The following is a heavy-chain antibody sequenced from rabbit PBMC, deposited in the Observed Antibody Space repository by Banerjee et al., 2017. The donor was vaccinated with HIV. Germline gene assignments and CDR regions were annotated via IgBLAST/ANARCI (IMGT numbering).Heavy chain of an antibody. CDR2: INTATGKA. J-gene: IGHJ4*01. V-gene: IGHV1S45*01. CDR1: GFSFSDRDV. Sequence: QEQLEESGGGLVKPEGSLTLTCKASGFSFSDRDVMCWVRQAPGKGLEWIACINTATGKAVYASWAKGRFTISKTSSTTVTLQMTSLTAADTATYFCARDRTYPSISGWYFDLWGPGTLVTVS. CDR3: ARDRTYPSISGWYFDL. D-gene: IGHD1-1*01.